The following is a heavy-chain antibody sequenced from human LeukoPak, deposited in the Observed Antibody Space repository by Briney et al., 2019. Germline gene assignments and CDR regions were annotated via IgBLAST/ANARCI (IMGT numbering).Heavy chain of an antibody. CDR2: INPNSGGT. CDR3: ARDKTAVVVPAATNRFDP. Sequence: GASVKVSCKASGYTFTGYYMHWVRQAPGQGLEWMGWINPNSGGTNYAQKFQGRVTMTRDTSISTAYMELSRLRSDDTAVYYCARDKTAVVVPAATNRFDPWGQGTLVTVSS. J-gene: IGHJ5*02. D-gene: IGHD2-2*01. CDR1: GYTFTGYY. V-gene: IGHV1-2*02.